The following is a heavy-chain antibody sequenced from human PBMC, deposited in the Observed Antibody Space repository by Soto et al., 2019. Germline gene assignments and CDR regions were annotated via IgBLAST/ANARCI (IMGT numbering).Heavy chain of an antibody. CDR1: GYTFTSYY. CDR2: INPSGGST. J-gene: IGHJ4*02. CDR3: ARALGGSYVLGIFGY. V-gene: IGHV1-46*03. Sequence: GASVKVSCKASGYTFTSYYMHWVRQAPGQGLEWMGIINPSGGSTSYAQKFQGRVTMTRDTSTSTVYMELSSLRSEDTAVYYCARALGGSYVLGIFGYWGQGTLVTGSS. D-gene: IGHD1-26*01.